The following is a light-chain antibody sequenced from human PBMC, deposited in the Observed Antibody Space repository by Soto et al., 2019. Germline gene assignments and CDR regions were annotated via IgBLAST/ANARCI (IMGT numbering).Light chain of an antibody. J-gene: IGKJ2*01. CDR1: QSISSW. CDR3: QQYNSGYT. CDR2: DAS. V-gene: IGKV1-5*01. Sequence: DIPMTQSPSPLSASVGDRVTITCLARQSISSWLAWYQQKPGKAPKLLIYDASSLESGVPSRFSGSGSGTEVTLTISSLQPDDFATDYCQQYNSGYTFGQGTKLEIK.